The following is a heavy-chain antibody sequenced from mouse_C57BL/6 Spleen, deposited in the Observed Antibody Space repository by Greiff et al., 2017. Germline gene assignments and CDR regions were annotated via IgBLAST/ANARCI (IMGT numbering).Heavy chain of an antibody. CDR1: GFTFSDYG. Sequence: VQLKESGGGLVKPGGSLKLSCAASGFTFSDYGMHWVRQAPEKGLEWVAYISSGSSTIYYADTVKGRFTISRDNAKNTLFLQMTSLRSEDTAMYYCATNYYGSSYGAMDYWGQGTSVTVSS. D-gene: IGHD1-1*01. CDR2: ISSGSSTI. J-gene: IGHJ4*01. CDR3: ATNYYGSSYGAMDY. V-gene: IGHV5-17*01.